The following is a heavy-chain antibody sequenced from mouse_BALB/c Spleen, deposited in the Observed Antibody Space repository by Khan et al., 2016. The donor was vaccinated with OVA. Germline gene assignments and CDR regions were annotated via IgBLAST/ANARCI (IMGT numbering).Heavy chain of an antibody. CDR3: AGLEDI. Sequence: QVQLKASGPGLAPPSQILSITCTVFGFSLTSYGVHWVRQPPRPGPAWLGVIWAGGSTQCNSALMSSLSISKDNSQSQAFSQMNSLQTYETDMYYCAGLEDIWGQGTRLSLSS. D-gene: IGHD1-3*01. J-gene: IGHJ2*03. V-gene: IGHV2-9*02. CDR2: IWAGGST. CDR1: GFSLTSYG.